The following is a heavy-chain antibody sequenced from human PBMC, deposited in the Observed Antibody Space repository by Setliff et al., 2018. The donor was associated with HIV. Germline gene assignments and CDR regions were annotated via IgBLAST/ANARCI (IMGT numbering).Heavy chain of an antibody. Sequence: SETLSLTCTVSGDSVNDRSYFWGWIRQPPGKGLEWIGSIYYSGSTYYNPSLKSRVTISVDTSKNQFSLKLSSVTAADTAVYYCAKQGSGSYYFDYWGQGTLVTVSS. V-gene: IGHV4-39*01. CDR2: IYYSGST. CDR3: AKQGSGSYYFDY. CDR1: GDSVNDRSYF. D-gene: IGHD3-10*01. J-gene: IGHJ4*02.